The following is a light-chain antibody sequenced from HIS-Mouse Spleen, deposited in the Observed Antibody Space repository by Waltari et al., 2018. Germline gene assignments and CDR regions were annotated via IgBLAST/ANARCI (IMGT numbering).Light chain of an antibody. CDR1: AGPKKY. CDR2: EDS. CDR3: YSTDSSGNHRV. Sequence: SYELTQPPSVSVSPGHTARITCSGDAGPKKYAYWYQQKSGQAPVLVIYEDSKRPSGIPERFSGSSSGTMATLTISGAQVEDEADYYCYSTDSSGNHRVFGGGTKLTVL. J-gene: IGLJ3*02. V-gene: IGLV3-10*01.